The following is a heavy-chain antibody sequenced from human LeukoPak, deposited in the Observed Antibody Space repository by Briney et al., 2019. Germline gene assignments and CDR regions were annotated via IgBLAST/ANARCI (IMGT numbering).Heavy chain of an antibody. CDR1: GGSISSGGYC. Sequence: SQTLSLTCTVSGGSISSGGYCWSWIRQHPGKGLEWIGYIYYSGSTYYNPSLKSRVTISVDTSKNQFSLKLSSVTAADTAVYYCATPREYSYGYYFDYWGQGTLVTVSS. V-gene: IGHV4-31*03. J-gene: IGHJ4*02. CDR2: IYYSGST. D-gene: IGHD5-18*01. CDR3: ATPREYSYGYYFDY.